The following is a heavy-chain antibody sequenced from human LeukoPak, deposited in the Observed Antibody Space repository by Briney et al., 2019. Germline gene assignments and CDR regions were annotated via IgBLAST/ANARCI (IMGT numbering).Heavy chain of an antibody. D-gene: IGHD5-12*01. CDR2: IYTSGST. V-gene: IGHV4-61*02. Sequence: SETLSLTCTVSAGSISSGSYYWSWIRQPAGKGLEWIGRIYTSGSTNYNPSLKSRATISVDTSKNQFSLKLSSVTAANTAVYYGARQYRPYPFDYYYGMDVWGQGTTVTVSS. J-gene: IGHJ6*02. CDR1: AGSISSGSYY. CDR3: ARQYRPYPFDYYYGMDV.